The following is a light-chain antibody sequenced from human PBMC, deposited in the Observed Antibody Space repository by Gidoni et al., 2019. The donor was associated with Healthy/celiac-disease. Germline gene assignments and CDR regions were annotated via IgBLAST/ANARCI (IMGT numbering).Light chain of an antibody. CDR3: QQYGSSLWT. Sequence: EIVLTQSPGTLSLSPGERATLSCRASQSVSSSYLAWYQQKPGQAPRLLIYGASSRVTGIPDRFSGSGSGTDFTLTISRLEPEDFAVYYCQQYGSSLWTFXQXTKVEIK. CDR2: GAS. J-gene: IGKJ1*01. V-gene: IGKV3-20*01. CDR1: QSVSSSY.